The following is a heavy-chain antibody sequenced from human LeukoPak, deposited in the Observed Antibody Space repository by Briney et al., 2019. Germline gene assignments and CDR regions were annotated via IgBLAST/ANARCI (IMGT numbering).Heavy chain of an antibody. Sequence: GGSLRLSCAASGFTFSSYWMSWVRQAPGKGLEWVANIKQDGSEKYYVDSVKGRFTISRDNAKNSLYLQMNSLRAEDTAVYYCAGGSSTPRYYYGMDVWGQGTTVTVSS. CDR2: IKQDGSEK. CDR3: AGGSSTPRYYYGMDV. CDR1: GFTFSSYW. V-gene: IGHV3-7*01. J-gene: IGHJ6*02. D-gene: IGHD1-26*01.